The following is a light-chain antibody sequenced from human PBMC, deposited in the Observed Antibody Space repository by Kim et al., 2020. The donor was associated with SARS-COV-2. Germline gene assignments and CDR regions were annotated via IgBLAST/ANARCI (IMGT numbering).Light chain of an antibody. V-gene: IGKV1-39*01. CDR1: QSISSY. CDR2: AAS. CDR3: QQSDSVPPT. J-gene: IGKJ1*01. Sequence: ASDGDRVSITCRARQSISSYLNWYQQKPGKAPKLLIYAASSLQSGVPSRFSGSGSGTDFTLTISSLQPDDFATYYCQQSDSVPPTFGQGTKVDIK.